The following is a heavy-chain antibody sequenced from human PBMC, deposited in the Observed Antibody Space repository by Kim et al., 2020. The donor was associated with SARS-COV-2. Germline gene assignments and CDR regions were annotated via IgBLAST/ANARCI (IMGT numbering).Heavy chain of an antibody. CDR1: GFTFSSYG. D-gene: IGHD6-13*01. CDR2: IWYDGSNK. J-gene: IGHJ4*02. V-gene: IGHV3-33*01. Sequence: GGSLRLSCAASGFTFSSYGMHWVRQAPGKGLEWVAVIWYDGSNKYYADSVKGRFTISRDNSKNTLYLQMNSLRAEDTAVYYCARDRRSSWYGSGDCCADVYWGQRTLVTVSS. CDR3: ARDRRSSWYGSGDCCADVY.